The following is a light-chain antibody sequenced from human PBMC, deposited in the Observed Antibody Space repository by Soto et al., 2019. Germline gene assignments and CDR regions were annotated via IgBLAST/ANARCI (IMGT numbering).Light chain of an antibody. CDR3: SSYAGSNNVV. CDR1: SSDVGGYNY. J-gene: IGLJ2*01. V-gene: IGLV2-8*01. CDR2: EVS. Sequence: QSALTQPPSASGSAGQSVTISCTGSSSDVGGYNYVSWYQQHPGKAPKLMIYEVSKRPSGVPDRFSGSKSGNTASLTVSGLQAEDEPDYYCSSYAGSNNVVFGGGTKLTV.